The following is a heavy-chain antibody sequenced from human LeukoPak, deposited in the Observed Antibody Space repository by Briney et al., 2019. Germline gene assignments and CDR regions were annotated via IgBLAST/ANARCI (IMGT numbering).Heavy chain of an antibody. J-gene: IGHJ4*02. Sequence: LETLSLTCAVYGGSFSGYYWSWIRQPPGKGLEWIGEINHSGSTNYSPSLKSRVTISVDTSKNQFSLKLSSVTAADTAVYYCARSSVLRYSYGTYYFDYWGQGTLVTVSS. D-gene: IGHD5-18*01. V-gene: IGHV4-34*01. CDR1: GGSFSGYY. CDR2: INHSGST. CDR3: ARSSVLRYSYGTYYFDY.